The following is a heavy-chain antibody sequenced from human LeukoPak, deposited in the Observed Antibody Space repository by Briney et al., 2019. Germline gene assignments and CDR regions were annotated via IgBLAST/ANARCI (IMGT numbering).Heavy chain of an antibody. CDR3: ARAGELDYGDYDYYFDY. CDR1: GYTFTSYY. D-gene: IGHD4-17*01. CDR2: INPSGGST. J-gene: IGHJ4*02. Sequence: ASVKVSCKASGYTFTSYYMHWVRQAPGQGLEWMGIINPSGGSTSYAQKFQGRVTMTRDMSTSTVYMELSSLRTEDTAVYYCARAGELDYGDYDYYFDYWGQGTLVTVSS. V-gene: IGHV1-46*01.